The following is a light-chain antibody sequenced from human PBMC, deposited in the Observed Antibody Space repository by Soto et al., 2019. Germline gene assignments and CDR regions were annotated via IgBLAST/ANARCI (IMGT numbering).Light chain of an antibody. CDR1: QGVGSSY. Sequence: EIVLTQSPGTLSLSPGERATLSCRASQGVGSSYLAWYQQKPGQAPRLLIFAASSRATGIPDRFSGSGSGTDFTLTISRLEPEDFAMYYCQQYDISPQTFGQGTKVDI. V-gene: IGKV3-20*01. J-gene: IGKJ1*01. CDR3: QQYDISPQT. CDR2: AAS.